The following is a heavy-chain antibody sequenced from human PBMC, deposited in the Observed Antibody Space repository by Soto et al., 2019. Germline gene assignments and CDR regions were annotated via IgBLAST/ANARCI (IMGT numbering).Heavy chain of an antibody. D-gene: IGHD6-13*01. V-gene: IGHV4-61*05. CDR3: ARYRREAVAGYTLDN. CDR1: GRTFSINADF. J-gene: IGHJ4*02. Sequence: SETLSLTCTVSGRTFSINADFWYLAWVRQSPGKGLEWIGYVYNSGSTNYNPSLKSRVTISEDTSKSQFSLKVNSMTAADTAVYYCARYRREAVAGYTLDNWGQGILVTVSA. CDR2: VYNSGST.